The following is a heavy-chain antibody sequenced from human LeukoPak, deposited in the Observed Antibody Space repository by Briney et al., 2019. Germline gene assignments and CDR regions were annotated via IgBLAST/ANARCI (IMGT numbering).Heavy chain of an antibody. CDR1: GGSFSGYY. CDR2: INHSGST. CDR3: ALLNYDSSGYYFDY. J-gene: IGHJ4*02. Sequence: SETLSLTCAVYGGSFSGYYWSWIRQPPGKGLEWIGEINHSGSTNYNPSLKSRVTISVDTSKNQFSLKLSSVTAADTAVYYCALLNYDSSGYYFDYWGQGTLVTVSS. D-gene: IGHD3-22*01. V-gene: IGHV4-34*01.